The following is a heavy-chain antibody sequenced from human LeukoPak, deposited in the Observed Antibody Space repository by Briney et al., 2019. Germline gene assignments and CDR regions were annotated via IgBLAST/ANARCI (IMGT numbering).Heavy chain of an antibody. CDR1: GFTVSSNY. CDR3: AKEGGYYYGSGSYPGY. V-gene: IGHV3-53*01. CDR2: IYSGGST. J-gene: IGHJ4*02. Sequence: GGSLRLSCAASGFTVSSNYMSWVRQAPGKGLEWVSVIYSGGSTYYADSVKGRFTISRDNSKNTLYLQMNSLRAEDTAVYYCAKEGGYYYGSGSYPGYWGQGTLVTVSS. D-gene: IGHD3-10*01.